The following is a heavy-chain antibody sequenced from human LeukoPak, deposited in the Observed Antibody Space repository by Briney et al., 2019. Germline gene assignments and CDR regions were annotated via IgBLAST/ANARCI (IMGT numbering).Heavy chain of an antibody. J-gene: IGHJ4*02. CDR2: ISSSSSTI. V-gene: IGHV3-48*04. D-gene: IGHD1-1*01. CDR3: ARDPRTVRI. CDR1: GFTFSSFG. Sequence: GGSLRLSCAASGFTFSSFGMNWVRQAPGKGLEWVSYISSSSSTIYYADSVKGRFTISRDNAKNLLYLQMDSLRVEDTAIYYCARDPRTVRIWGQGILVTVSS.